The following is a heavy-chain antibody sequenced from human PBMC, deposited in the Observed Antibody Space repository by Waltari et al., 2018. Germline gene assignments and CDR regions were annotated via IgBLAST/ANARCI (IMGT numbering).Heavy chain of an antibody. J-gene: IGHJ5*02. CDR2: IYYSGST. D-gene: IGHD1-1*01. V-gene: IGHV4-59*01. CDR1: GGPISSYY. Sequence: QVQLQESGPGLVKPSEPLSLPCTVSGGPISSYYWSWIRPPPGRGLEWIGYIYYSGSTNYNPSLKSRVTISVDTSKNQFSLKLSSVTAADTAVYYCARGVQTPPDNWFDPWGQGTLVTVSS. CDR3: ARGVQTPPDNWFDP.